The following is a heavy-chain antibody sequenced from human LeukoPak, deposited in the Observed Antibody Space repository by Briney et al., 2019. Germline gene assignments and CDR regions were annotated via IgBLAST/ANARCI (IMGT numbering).Heavy chain of an antibody. V-gene: IGHV1-2*06. CDR1: AYTFTGYY. Sequence: GASVKLSCTASAYTFTGYYMHWVRQAPGQGLEWMGRINPNSGGTNYAQKFQGRVTMTRDTSISTAYMELSRLRSDDTAVYYCAREVLYGGDHNWFDPWGQGSLVTVSS. CDR3: AREVLYGGDHNWFDP. CDR2: INPNSGGT. J-gene: IGHJ5*02. D-gene: IGHD4-23*01.